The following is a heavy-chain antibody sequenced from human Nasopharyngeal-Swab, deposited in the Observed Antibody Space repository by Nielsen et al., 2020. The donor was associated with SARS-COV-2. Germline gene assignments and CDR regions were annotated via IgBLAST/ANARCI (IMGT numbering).Heavy chain of an antibody. D-gene: IGHD3-10*01. V-gene: IGHV1-69*13. Sequence: SVKVSCKASGGTFSSYAFTWVRQAPGQGLEWMGGIVPIFGTTNYAQRFQGRVTITADESTSTAYMELSSLRSEDTAVYYCVRVPPYAFGELLSEYWGQGTLVTVSS. CDR1: GGTFSSYA. CDR3: VRVPPYAFGELLSEY. J-gene: IGHJ4*02. CDR2: IVPIFGTT.